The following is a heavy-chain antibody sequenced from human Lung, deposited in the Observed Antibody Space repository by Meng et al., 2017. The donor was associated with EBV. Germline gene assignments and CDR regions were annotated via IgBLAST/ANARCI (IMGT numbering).Heavy chain of an antibody. D-gene: IGHD1/OR15-1a*01. CDR3: VRGLDNWNILVFDY. Sequence: HVPLQQLGAGLLKPSETLSLTCGVYGESFGDYYWTWIRQPPGKGLEWIGEIKESEGANYNPSLKSRVSISLDTSRDQFSLTLNSVTAADTAVYYCVRGLDNWNILVFDYWGQGALVTVSS. J-gene: IGHJ4*02. CDR1: GESFGDYY. CDR2: IKESEGA. V-gene: IGHV4-34*01.